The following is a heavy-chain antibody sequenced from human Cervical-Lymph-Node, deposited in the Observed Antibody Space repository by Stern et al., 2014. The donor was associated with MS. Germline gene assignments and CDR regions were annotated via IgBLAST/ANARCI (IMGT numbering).Heavy chain of an antibody. D-gene: IGHD2-2*01. Sequence: EVHLVESGGGLVQPGGSLRLSCAASGFTFSTYAFSWVRQAPGKALEWVSSISDSGVYTYYADAVKRRFTISRDNSKSMLYLEMQSLRAEDTAVYQCAKDLGRGVVVVPLYGLDVWGQGTTVTVSS. CDR3: AKDLGRGVVVVPLYGLDV. V-gene: IGHV3-23*04. J-gene: IGHJ6*02. CDR2: ISDSGVYT. CDR1: GFTFSTYA.